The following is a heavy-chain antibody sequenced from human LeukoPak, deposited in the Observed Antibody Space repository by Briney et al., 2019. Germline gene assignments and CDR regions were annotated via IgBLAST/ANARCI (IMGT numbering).Heavy chain of an antibody. Sequence: ASVKVSCKASGYTFTSYGISWVRQAPGQGLEWMGWISAYNGNTNYAQKLQGRVTMTTDTSTSTAYMELRSLRSDDTAVYYCARGNYYDSSGALMDVWSKGTTVTVSS. CDR2: ISAYNGNT. CDR1: GYTFTSYG. D-gene: IGHD3-22*01. J-gene: IGHJ6*04. V-gene: IGHV1-18*01. CDR3: ARGNYYDSSGALMDV.